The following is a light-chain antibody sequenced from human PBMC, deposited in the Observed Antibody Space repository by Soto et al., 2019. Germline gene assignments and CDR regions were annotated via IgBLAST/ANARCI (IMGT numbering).Light chain of an antibody. Sequence: QSALTQPASVSGAPGQSVTISCTGTSSDVGGYNYVSWYQQRPGKAPKLMIYDVSNRPSGVASRFSGSKSGNTASLTISGLQAEDEADYYCSSYTSSSTAVFGGGTKVTVL. CDR3: SSYTSSSTAV. J-gene: IGLJ2*01. V-gene: IGLV2-14*01. CDR1: SSDVGGYNY. CDR2: DVS.